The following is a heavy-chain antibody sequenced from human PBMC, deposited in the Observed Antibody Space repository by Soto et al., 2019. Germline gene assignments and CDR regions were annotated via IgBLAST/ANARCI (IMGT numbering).Heavy chain of an antibody. V-gene: IGHV4-39*01. CDR1: GGSITSSSYY. Sequence: SETLSLTCTVSGGSITSSSYYWGWIRQPPGKGLEWIGGIYYSGSTYYNPSLKSRVTISVDTSKNQFSLKLSSVTAADTAVYYCATQEVGGSYVYTFDPWGQGTLVTVSS. D-gene: IGHD1-26*01. CDR2: IYYSGST. J-gene: IGHJ5*02. CDR3: ATQEVGGSYVYTFDP.